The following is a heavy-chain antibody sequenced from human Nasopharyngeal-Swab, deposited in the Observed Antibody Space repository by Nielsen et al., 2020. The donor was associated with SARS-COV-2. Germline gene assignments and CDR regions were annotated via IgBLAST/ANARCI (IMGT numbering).Heavy chain of an antibody. V-gene: IGHV3-33*01. J-gene: IGHJ4*02. CDR2: IWYDGSNK. Sequence: VRQAPGKGLEWVAVIWYDGSNKYYADSVKGRFTISRDNSKNTLYLQMNSLRAEDTAVYYCARVPGDTAMASDYWGQGTLATVSS. D-gene: IGHD5-18*01. CDR3: ARVPGDTAMASDY.